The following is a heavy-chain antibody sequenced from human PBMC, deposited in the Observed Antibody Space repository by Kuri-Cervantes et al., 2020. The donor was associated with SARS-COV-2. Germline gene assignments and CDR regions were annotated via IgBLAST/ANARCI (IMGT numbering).Heavy chain of an antibody. D-gene: IGHD7-27*01. CDR2: ISWNSGSI. Sequence: SLKISCAASGFTLDDYAMHWVRQAPGKGLEWVSGISWNSGSIGYVDSVKGRFTISRDNAKNSLYLQMNSLRAEDTAVYYCARDGWGSSFDYWGQGTLVTVSS. J-gene: IGHJ4*02. CDR1: GFTLDDYA. CDR3: ARDGWGSSFDY. V-gene: IGHV3-9*01.